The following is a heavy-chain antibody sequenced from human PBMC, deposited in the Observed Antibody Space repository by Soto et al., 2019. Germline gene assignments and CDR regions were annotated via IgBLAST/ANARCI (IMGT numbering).Heavy chain of an antibody. CDR1: GFTFTSYS. V-gene: IGHV3-48*02. CDR3: AREMGACSDSSCYPGPYDS. CDR2: ITSKSTTI. J-gene: IGHJ5*02. D-gene: IGHD3-16*01. Sequence: RRLSCAASGFTFTSYSMNWVRQAPGQGLEWVSYITSKSTTIKYADSVKGRFTVSRDNAKNSLYLQLNSLRDEDTAVYYCAREMGACSDSSCYPGPYDSWGQGTLVTVSS.